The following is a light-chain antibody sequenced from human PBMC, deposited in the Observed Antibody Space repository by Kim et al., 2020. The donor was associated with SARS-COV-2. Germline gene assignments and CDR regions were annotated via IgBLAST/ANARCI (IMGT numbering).Light chain of an antibody. V-gene: IGLV10-54*01. CDR1: SNNIGLPG. Sequence: PTAPPTCTRNSNNIGLPGTAGLQHPHGHPPKRLSYRNNARPSGISERFSASTSGNTASLTITGLQPEDEADYYCLSWDSSLSGWVFGGGTQLTVL. CDR2: RNN. CDR3: LSWDSSLSGWV. J-gene: IGLJ3*02.